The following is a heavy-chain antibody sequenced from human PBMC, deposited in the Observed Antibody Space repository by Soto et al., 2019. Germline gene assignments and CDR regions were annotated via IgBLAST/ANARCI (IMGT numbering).Heavy chain of an antibody. D-gene: IGHD4-17*01. CDR1: GFTFSSYS. J-gene: IGHJ4*02. V-gene: IGHV3-21*01. Sequence: EVQLVESGGGLVKPGGSLRLSCAASGFTFSSYSMIWVRQAPGKGLEWVSSISSSSSYIYYADSVKGRFTISRDNAKNSLYLQMNSLRAEDTAMYYCAREDPPTGVDYWGQGTLVTVSS. CDR3: AREDPPTGVDY. CDR2: ISSSSSYI.